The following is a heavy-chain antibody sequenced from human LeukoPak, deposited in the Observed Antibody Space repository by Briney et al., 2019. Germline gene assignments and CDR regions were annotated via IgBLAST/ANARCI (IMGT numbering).Heavy chain of an antibody. CDR2: IYTSGST. D-gene: IGHD3-10*01. CDR1: GGSISSYY. V-gene: IGHV4-4*07. J-gene: IGHJ4*02. CDR3: ATRRGFELFFDL. Sequence: PSETLSLTCTVSGGSISSYYWSWIRQPAGKGLEWIGRIYTSGSTNYNPSLNSRVTMSVDTSKNQFSLKLNSVTAADTAVYFCATRRGFELFFDLWGQGTRVTVSS.